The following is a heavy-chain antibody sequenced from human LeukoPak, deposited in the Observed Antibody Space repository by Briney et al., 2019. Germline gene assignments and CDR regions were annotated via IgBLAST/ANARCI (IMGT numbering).Heavy chain of an antibody. Sequence: PGGSLRPSCASSGFTFNNYGMSWVRLAPGKGLEWVSGISGSGDNTYYADSVKGRFTISRDSSRDTLYLQMNSLRAEDTAVYYCAKSRSAVAVAGSNYWGQGTLVTVSS. D-gene: IGHD6-19*01. J-gene: IGHJ4*02. V-gene: IGHV3-23*01. CDR2: ISGSGDNT. CDR1: GFTFNNYG. CDR3: AKSRSAVAVAGSNY.